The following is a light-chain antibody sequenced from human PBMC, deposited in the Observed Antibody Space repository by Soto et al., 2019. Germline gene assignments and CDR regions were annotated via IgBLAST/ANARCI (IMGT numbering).Light chain of an antibody. CDR2: EDN. V-gene: IGLV6-57*01. CDR1: SGSIASNF. CDR3: QSFDSNSQV. Sequence: NFMLTQPHSVSESPGKTVTISCTRSSGSIASNFVQWYRQRPGSSPTTVIYEDNQRPSGVPDRFSGSIDSSSNSASLTISGLQTDDVADYYCQSFDSNSQVFGGGTKLTVL. J-gene: IGLJ3*02.